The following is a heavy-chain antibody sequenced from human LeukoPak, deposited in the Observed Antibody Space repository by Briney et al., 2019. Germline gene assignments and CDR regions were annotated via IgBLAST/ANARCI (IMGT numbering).Heavy chain of an antibody. CDR3: ATSTGEGLRYFDWLLPAFDY. CDR1: GFTFNSYG. J-gene: IGHJ4*02. V-gene: IGHV3-30*02. Sequence: PGGSLRLSCAASGFTFNSYGMHWVRQAPGKGLEWVAFIRYDGSNKYYADSVKGRFTISRDNSKNTLYLQMNSLRAEDTAVYYCATSTGEGLRYFDWLLPAFDYWGQGTLVTVSS. D-gene: IGHD3-9*01. CDR2: IRYDGSNK.